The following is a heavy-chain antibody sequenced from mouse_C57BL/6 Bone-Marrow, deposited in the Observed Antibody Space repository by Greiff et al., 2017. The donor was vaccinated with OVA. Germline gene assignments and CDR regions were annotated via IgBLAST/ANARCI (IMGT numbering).Heavy chain of an antibody. CDR3: ARSRYDYETPFDY. CDR2: INPSSGYT. V-gene: IGHV1-4*01. D-gene: IGHD2-4*01. J-gene: IGHJ2*01. Sequence: VQLVESGAELARPGASVKMSCKASGYTFTSYTMHWVKKRPGQGLEWIGYINPSSGYTKYNQKFKDKATLTADKSSSTAYMQLSSLTSEDSAVYYCARSRYDYETPFDYWGQGTTLTVSS. CDR1: GYTFTSYT.